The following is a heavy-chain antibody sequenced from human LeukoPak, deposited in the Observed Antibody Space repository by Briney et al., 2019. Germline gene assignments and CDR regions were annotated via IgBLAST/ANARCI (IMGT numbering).Heavy chain of an antibody. CDR2: ISSSSSTI. CDR1: GFTFSSYE. CDR3: ARELITMVRGVITYNWFDP. Sequence: GGSLRLSCAASGFTFSSYEMNWVRQAPGKGLEWVSYISSSSSTIHYADSVKGRFTISRDNAKNSLCLQMNSLRAEDTAVYYCARELITMVRGVITYNWFDPWGQGTLVTVSS. V-gene: IGHV3-48*01. J-gene: IGHJ5*02. D-gene: IGHD3-10*01.